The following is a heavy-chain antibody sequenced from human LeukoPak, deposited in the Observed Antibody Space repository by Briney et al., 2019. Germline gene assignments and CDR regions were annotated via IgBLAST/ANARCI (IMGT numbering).Heavy chain of an antibody. CDR1: GFIVSDSY. CDR2: INTGGDP. J-gene: IGHJ4*01. Sequence: GGSLRLSCAASGFIVSDSYMSWVRQAPGKGLEWASLINTGGDPYYADSVKDRFTISRDSSKNTLDLQMSSLRAEDTAVYFCVGGPRWPGLDYWGHGTLVTVSS. V-gene: IGHV3-66*01. CDR3: VGGPRWPGLDY.